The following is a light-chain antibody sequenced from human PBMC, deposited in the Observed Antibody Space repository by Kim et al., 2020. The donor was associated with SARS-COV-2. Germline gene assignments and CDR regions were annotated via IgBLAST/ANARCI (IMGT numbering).Light chain of an antibody. CDR2: QDS. V-gene: IGLV3-1*01. CDR3: QAWDSSTEV. CDR1: KLGDKY. J-gene: IGLJ2*01. Sequence: SSELTQPPSVSVSPGQTASITCSGDKLGDKYACWYQQKPGQSPVLVIYQDSKRPSGIPERFSGSNSGNTATLTITGTQAMDEADYYCQAWDSSTEVF.